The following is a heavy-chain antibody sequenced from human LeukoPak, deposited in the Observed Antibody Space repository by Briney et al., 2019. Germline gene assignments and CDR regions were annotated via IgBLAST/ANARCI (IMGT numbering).Heavy chain of an antibody. D-gene: IGHD1-26*01. CDR1: GGSISSYC. CDR3: ARGSGSYYSFDY. J-gene: IGHJ4*02. CDR2: LYHSGST. V-gene: IGHV4-38-2*02. Sequence: PSETLSLTCTVSGGSISSYCWSWIRQPPGKGLEWIGSLYHSGSTYYNPSLKSRVTISVDTSNNQFSLKLSSVTAADTAVYYCARGSGSYYSFDYWGQGTLVTVSS.